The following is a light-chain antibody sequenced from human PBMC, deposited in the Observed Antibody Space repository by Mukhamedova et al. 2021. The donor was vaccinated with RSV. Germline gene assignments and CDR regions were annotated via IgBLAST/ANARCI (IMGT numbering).Light chain of an antibody. CDR1: QSVSSN. CDR3: HQYNNWPLWT. V-gene: IGKV3-15*01. Sequence: GERATLSCRASQSVSSNLAWYQQKPGQAPRLLIYGASTRATGIPARFSGSGSGTEFTLTISSMQSEDFAVYYCHQYNNWPLWTFGQ. J-gene: IGKJ1*01. CDR2: GAS.